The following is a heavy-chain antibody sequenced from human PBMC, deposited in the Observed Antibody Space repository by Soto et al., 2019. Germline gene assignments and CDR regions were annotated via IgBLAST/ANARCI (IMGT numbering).Heavy chain of an antibody. V-gene: IGHV1-69*06. J-gene: IGHJ4*02. CDR3: ARDGTLYDSSGYYYLY. CDR2: IIPMFGTA. CDR1: GGTFSRYA. Sequence: QVQLVQSGAEVKKPGSSVKVSCKASGGTFSRYAINWVRQAPGQGLEWMGGIIPMFGTANYEQKFQGRVTITADKSTNTGYMELRSLISEDTAVYYCARDGTLYDSSGYYYLYWGQGTLVTVSS. D-gene: IGHD3-22*01.